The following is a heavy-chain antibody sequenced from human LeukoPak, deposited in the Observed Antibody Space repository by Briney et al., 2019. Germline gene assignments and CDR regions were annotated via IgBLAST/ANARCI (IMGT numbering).Heavy chain of an antibody. CDR3: ARVVCGGDCYLFDY. V-gene: IGHV3-21*01. CDR2: ISSSSSYI. Sequence: GGSLRVSCAASGFTFSSYSMNWVRQARGKGLEWVSSISSSSSYIYYADSVKGRFTISRDNAKNSLYLQMNSLRAEDTAVYYCARVVCGGDCYLFDYWGQGTLVTVSS. J-gene: IGHJ4*02. D-gene: IGHD2-21*02. CDR1: GFTFSSYS.